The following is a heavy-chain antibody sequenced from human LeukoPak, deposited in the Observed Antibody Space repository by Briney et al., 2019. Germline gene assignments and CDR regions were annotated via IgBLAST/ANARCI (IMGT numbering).Heavy chain of an antibody. V-gene: IGHV3-23*01. CDR3: AKDRYSSGWYGDDAFDI. Sequence: GGSLRLSCAASGFTFSSYAMSWVRQAPGKGLEWVSAISGSGGSTYYADSVKGRFTISRDNSKNTLYLQMNSLRAEDTAVYCCAKDRYSSGWYGDDAFDIWGQGTMVTVSS. J-gene: IGHJ3*02. CDR2: ISGSGGST. D-gene: IGHD6-19*01. CDR1: GFTFSSYA.